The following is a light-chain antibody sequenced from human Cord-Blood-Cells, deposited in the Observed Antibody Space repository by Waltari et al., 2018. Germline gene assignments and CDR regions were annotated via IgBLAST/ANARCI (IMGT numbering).Light chain of an antibody. Sequence: VLTHPLQVYEAPGQRVPIACTALSSHIGAGDDSHWYQQLPGTAPKLLIYGNSSRPSGVPDRFSGSKSGTSASLAITGLQAEDEADYSGQSYDSSLSGSVFGGGTKLTVL. CDR2: GNS. CDR1: SSHIGAGDD. V-gene: IGLV1-40*01. CDR3: QSYDSSLSGSV. J-gene: IGLJ3*02.